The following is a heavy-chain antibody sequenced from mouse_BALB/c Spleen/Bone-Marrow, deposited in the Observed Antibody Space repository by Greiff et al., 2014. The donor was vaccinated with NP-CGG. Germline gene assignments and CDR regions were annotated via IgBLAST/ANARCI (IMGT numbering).Heavy chain of an antibody. CDR3: ARSGTFGAMDY. CDR2: ISSGSSTI. J-gene: IGHJ4*01. CDR1: GFTFGSFG. V-gene: IGHV5-17*02. Sequence: EVQVVESGGGLVQPGGSRKLSCAASGFTFGSFGMHWVRQAPEKGLEWVAYISSGSSTIYYADTMKGRFTISRDNPKNTLFLQMTSLRSEDTAMYYCARSGTFGAMDYWGQGTSVTVSS. D-gene: IGHD3-3*01.